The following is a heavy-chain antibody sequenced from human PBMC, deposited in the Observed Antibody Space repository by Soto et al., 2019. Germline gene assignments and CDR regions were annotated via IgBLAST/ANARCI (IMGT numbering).Heavy chain of an antibody. D-gene: IGHD1-7*01. CDR3: VRSLPGTTSFDY. V-gene: IGHV3-72*01. Sequence: EVQLVESGGNLVQPGGSLRLSCAGSGFTFSDYYIDWVRQAPGKGLEWVGRCRDKGNSYSTDYGASVRGRFTVSRDGSKNSLYLQMNSLETGDTALYYCVRSLPGTTSFDYWGRGTLVTVSS. CDR2: CRDKGNSYST. CDR1: GFTFSDYY. J-gene: IGHJ4*02.